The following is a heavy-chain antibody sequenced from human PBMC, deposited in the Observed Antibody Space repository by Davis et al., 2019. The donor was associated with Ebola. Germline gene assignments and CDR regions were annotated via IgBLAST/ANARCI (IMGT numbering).Heavy chain of an antibody. CDR3: ARVGIWSYYYGMDV. CDR2: INAGNGHT. CDR1: GYTFTSYA. Sequence: AASVKVSCKASGYTFTSYAMHWVRQAPGQRLEWMGWINAGNGHTKYSQKFQGRVTISRDASASTAYMELSSLRSEDTAVYYCARVGIWSYYYGMDVWGQGTTVTVSS. J-gene: IGHJ6*02. V-gene: IGHV1-3*01. D-gene: IGHD6-13*01.